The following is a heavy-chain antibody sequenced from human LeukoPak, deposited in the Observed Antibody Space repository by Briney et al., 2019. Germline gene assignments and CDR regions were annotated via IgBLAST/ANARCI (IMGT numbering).Heavy chain of an antibody. CDR1: GGTFSSDA. D-gene: IGHD2-8*01. CDR3: ARDLMVATGRPQPIDY. CDR2: IIPTFGTA. V-gene: IGHV1-69*05. Sequence: GASVKVSCKASGGTFSSDAISWVRQAPGQGLEWMGGIIPTFGTANYAQKFQGRVTVTRDTSASTAYMELSSLKSEDTALYYCARDLMVATGRPQPIDYWGQGTLVTVSS. J-gene: IGHJ4*02.